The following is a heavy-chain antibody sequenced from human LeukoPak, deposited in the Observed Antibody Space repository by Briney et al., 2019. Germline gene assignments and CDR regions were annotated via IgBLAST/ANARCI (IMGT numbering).Heavy chain of an antibody. CDR3: AKSVAIYFYYGLDV. J-gene: IGHJ6*02. D-gene: IGHD3-3*01. CDR1: GFTFSSYS. Sequence: GGSLRLSCAASGFTFSSYSMNWVRQAPGKGLEWVSYISSSSSTIYYADSVKGRFTIPRDNAKNPLYLQMNSLRAEDTAPYYCAKSVAIYFYYGLDVWGQGTTVTVSS. V-gene: IGHV3-48*01. CDR2: ISSSSSTI.